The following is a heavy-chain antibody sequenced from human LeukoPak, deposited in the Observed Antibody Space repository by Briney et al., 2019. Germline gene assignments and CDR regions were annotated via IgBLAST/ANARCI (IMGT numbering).Heavy chain of an antibody. CDR1: GFTFSSYT. J-gene: IGHJ3*02. CDR2: ISGDSRYI. Sequence: GGSLRLSCAASGFTFSSYTMTSVRQAPGKGLEWVSSISGDSRYIYYADSVKGRFTTSRDSAKKSLYLQMNSLRAEDTAVYYCATGGRIQLCSRPDYAFDIWGQGTMVTVSS. V-gene: IGHV3-21*01. D-gene: IGHD5-18*01. CDR3: ATGGRIQLCSRPDYAFDI.